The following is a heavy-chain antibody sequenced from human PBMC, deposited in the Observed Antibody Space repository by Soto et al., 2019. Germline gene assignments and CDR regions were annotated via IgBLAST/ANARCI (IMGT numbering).Heavy chain of an antibody. CDR2: ISWNSGSI. CDR3: AKGAYRGPLEH. V-gene: IGHV3-9*01. Sequence: GGSLRLSCAASGFTFDDYAMHWVRQAPGKGLEWVSGISWNSGSIGYADSVKGRFTISRDNAKNSLYLQMNSLRAEDTALYYCAKGAYRGPLEHWGQGTLVTVSS. D-gene: IGHD2-2*02. J-gene: IGHJ1*01. CDR1: GFTFDDYA.